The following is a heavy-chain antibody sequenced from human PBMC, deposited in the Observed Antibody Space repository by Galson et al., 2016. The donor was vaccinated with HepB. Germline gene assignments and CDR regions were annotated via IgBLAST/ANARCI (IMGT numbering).Heavy chain of an antibody. Sequence: PALVKPTQTLTLTCTFSGFSLSTSGVGVGWIRQPPGKALEWLALIYWDDDKRYSPSLKSRLTITKDTSKNQVVLTMTNMDPVDTATYYCAHRLEAVAGGRGRAEVFDYWGQGTLVTVSS. CDR1: GFSLSTSGVG. V-gene: IGHV2-5*02. J-gene: IGHJ4*02. D-gene: IGHD6-19*01. CDR2: IYWDDDK. CDR3: AHRLEAVAGGRGRAEVFDY.